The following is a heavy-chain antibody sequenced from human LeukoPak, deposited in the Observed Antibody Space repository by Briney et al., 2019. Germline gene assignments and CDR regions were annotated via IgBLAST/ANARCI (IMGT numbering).Heavy chain of an antibody. CDR1: GGSISSSSYY. D-gene: IGHD3-9*01. Sequence: PSETLSLTCTVSGGSISSSSYYWGWIRQPPGKGLEWIGRIYTSGSTNYNPSLKSRVTMSVDTSKNQFSLKLSSVTAADTAVYYCARASHFDWLGGFDPWGQGTLVTVSS. J-gene: IGHJ5*02. CDR2: IYTSGST. V-gene: IGHV4-61*05. CDR3: ARASHFDWLGGFDP.